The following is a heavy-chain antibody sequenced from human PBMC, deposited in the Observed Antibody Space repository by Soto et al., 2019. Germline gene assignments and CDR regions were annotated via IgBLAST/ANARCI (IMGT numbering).Heavy chain of an antibody. CDR2: ISAYNGNT. CDR3: ARVRPKFEVASCMDV. V-gene: IGHV1-18*04. CDR1: GYTFTSYG. D-gene: IGHD3-3*01. J-gene: IGHJ6*02. Sequence: ASVKVSCKASGYTFTSYGISWVRQAPGQGLEWMGWISAYNGNTNYAQKLQGRVTMTTDTSTSTAYMELRSLRSDDTAVYYCARVRPKFEVASCMDVWGQGTTVTAP.